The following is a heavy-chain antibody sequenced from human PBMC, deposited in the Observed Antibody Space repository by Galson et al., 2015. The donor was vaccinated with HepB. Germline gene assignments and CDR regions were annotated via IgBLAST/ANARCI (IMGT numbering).Heavy chain of an antibody. CDR1: GFTFSSYG. V-gene: IGHV3-30*03. D-gene: IGHD3-10*01. Sequence: SLRLSCAASGFTFSSYGMHWVRQAPGKGLEWVAVISYDGSNKYYADSVKGRFTISRDNSKNTLYLQMNSLRAEDTAVYYCAYGSGSYGDAFDIWGQGTMVTVSS. CDR3: AYGSGSYGDAFDI. CDR2: ISYDGSNK. J-gene: IGHJ3*02.